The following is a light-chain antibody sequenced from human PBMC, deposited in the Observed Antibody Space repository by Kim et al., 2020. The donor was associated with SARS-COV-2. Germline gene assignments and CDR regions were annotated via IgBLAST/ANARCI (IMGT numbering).Light chain of an antibody. V-gene: IGLV3-19*01. Sequence: SSELTQDPAVSVALGQTVTITCQGDSLRTYYASWYQQKPGQAPVLVNYAENKRPSGIPVRFSGSGSGDTIFLTITGAQAEDEAVYYCNSRVDSDNLWVFGGGTQLTVL. CDR2: AEN. CDR1: SLRTYY. J-gene: IGLJ3*02. CDR3: NSRVDSDNLWV.